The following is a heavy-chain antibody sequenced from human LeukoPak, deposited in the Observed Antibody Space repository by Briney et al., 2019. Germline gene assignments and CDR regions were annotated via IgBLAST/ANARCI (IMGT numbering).Heavy chain of an antibody. CDR2: IIPIFGTA. J-gene: IGHJ4*02. CDR1: GGTFSSYA. D-gene: IGHD5-12*01. Sequence: SVKVSCKASGGTFSSYAISWVRQTPGQGLEWMGGIIPIFGTANYAQKFQGRVTITADESTSTAYMELSSLRSEDTAVYYCARARYSGYDPHYWGQGTLVTVSS. CDR3: ARARYSGYDPHY. V-gene: IGHV1-69*13.